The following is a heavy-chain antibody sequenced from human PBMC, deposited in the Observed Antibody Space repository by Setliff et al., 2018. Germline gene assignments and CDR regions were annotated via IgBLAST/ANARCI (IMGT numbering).Heavy chain of an antibody. CDR3: ARDLYCGGHCYQLFDS. J-gene: IGHJ4*02. CDR2: IYPSGGT. V-gene: IGHV4-61*02. CDR1: GGSISSGHYY. D-gene: IGHD2-21*02. Sequence: SETLSLTCTVSGGSISSGHYYWNWIRHPAGKGLEWIGRIYPSGGTNYNPSLKSRVTISVDTSKNHFSLKLTSVTAADTAVYYCARDLYCGGHCYQLFDSWGQGTRVTVSS.